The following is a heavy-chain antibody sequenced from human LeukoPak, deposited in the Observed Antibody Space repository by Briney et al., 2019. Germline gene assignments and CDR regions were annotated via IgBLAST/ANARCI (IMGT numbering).Heavy chain of an antibody. CDR2: IKQDGSEK. V-gene: IGHV3-7*01. D-gene: IGHD3-9*01. J-gene: IGHJ4*02. Sequence: GGSLRLSCEASGFTFSSYWMSWVRQAPGKGLEWVANIKQDGSEKYYVDSVKGRFTISRDNAKNSLYLQMNSLRAEDTAVYYCARDRGYFDWLLDYWGQGTLVTVSS. CDR1: GFTFSSYW. CDR3: ARDRGYFDWLLDY.